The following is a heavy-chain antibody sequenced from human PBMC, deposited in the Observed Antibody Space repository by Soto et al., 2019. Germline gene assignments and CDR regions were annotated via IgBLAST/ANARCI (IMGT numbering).Heavy chain of an antibody. CDR1: GFTFSSYA. CDR2: ISGSGGST. J-gene: IGHJ4*02. D-gene: IGHD2-2*01. V-gene: IGHV3-23*01. CDR3: AKSIVVVPAAIRGAFDY. Sequence: GGSLRLSCAASGFTFSSYAMSWVRQAPGKGLEWVSAISGSGGSTYYADSVKGRFTISRDNSKNTLYLQMNSLRAEDTAVYYCAKSIVVVPAAIRGAFDYWGQGTLVTVS.